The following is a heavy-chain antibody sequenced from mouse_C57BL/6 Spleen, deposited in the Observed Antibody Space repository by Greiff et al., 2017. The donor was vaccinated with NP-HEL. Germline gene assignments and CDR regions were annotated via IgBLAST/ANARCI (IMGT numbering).Heavy chain of an antibody. J-gene: IGHJ4*01. V-gene: IGHV3-6*01. CDR1: GYSITSGYY. CDR3: ARDYDYDGGYAMDY. D-gene: IGHD2-4*01. Sequence: EVKLQESGPGLVKPSQSLSLTCSVTGYSITSGYYWNWIRQFPGNKLEWMGYISYDGSNNYNPSLKNRISITRDTSKNQFFLKLNSVTTEYTATYYCARDYDYDGGYAMDYWGQGTSVTVSS. CDR2: ISYDGSN.